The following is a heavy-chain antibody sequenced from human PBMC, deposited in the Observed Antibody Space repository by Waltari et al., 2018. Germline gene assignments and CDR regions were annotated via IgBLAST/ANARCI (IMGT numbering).Heavy chain of an antibody. CDR2: INAGNGNT. D-gene: IGHD3-16*01. CDR3: ARAEYYDYIWGSYFFDY. CDR1: GYTFTSYA. V-gene: IGHV1-3*01. J-gene: IGHJ4*02. Sequence: QVQLVQSGAEVKKPGASVKVSCKASGYTFTSYAMHWVRQAPGQRLEWMGWINAGNGNTKYSQKLQGRVTITRDTSASTAYMELSSLRSEDTAVYYCARAEYYDYIWGSYFFDYWGQGTLVTVSS.